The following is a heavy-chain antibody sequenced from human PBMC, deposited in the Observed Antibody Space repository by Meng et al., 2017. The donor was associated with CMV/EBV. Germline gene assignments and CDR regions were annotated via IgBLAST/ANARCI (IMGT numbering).Heavy chain of an antibody. V-gene: IGHV1-69*05. CDR2: IIPIFGTA. CDR1: GGTFSRYA. J-gene: IGHJ6*02. D-gene: IGHD2-2*01. Sequence: SSVNVSCKASGGTFSRYAISWVRQAPGQGLEWMGGIIPIFGTANYAQKFQGRVTITTDESTSTSYMELSSLRSEDTAVYYCARDQNIVVVPAARNYYGMDVWGQGTTVTVSS. CDR3: ARDQNIVVVPAARNYYGMDV.